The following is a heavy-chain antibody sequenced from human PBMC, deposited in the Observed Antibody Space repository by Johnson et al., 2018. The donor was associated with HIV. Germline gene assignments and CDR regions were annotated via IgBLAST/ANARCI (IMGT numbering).Heavy chain of an antibody. J-gene: IGHJ3*02. CDR1: GFTFSSYW. CDR2: IKQDGSEK. CDR3: ASDSWCYDERGEKDAFDI. Sequence: VQLVESGGGLVQPGGSLRLSCAASGFTFSSYWMSWVRQAPGKGLEWVANIKQDGSEKYYVDSVKGRFTISRDNAKNSLYLQMNSLRAEDTAVYYCASDSWCYDERGEKDAFDIWGQGTMVTVSS. V-gene: IGHV3-7*01. D-gene: IGHD3-16*01.